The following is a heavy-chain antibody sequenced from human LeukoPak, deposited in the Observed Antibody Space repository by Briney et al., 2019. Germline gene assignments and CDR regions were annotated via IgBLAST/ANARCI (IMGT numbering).Heavy chain of an antibody. CDR2: ISYDGSNK. Sequence: GGSLRLSCAASGFTFSSYAMHWVRQAPGKGLEWVAVISYDGSNKYYADSVMGRSTISRDNSKNTLYLQMNSLRAEDTAVYYCASGPVPAAYMDVWGKGTTVTVSS. CDR3: ASGPVPAAYMDV. D-gene: IGHD2-2*01. J-gene: IGHJ6*03. V-gene: IGHV3-30-3*01. CDR1: GFTFSSYA.